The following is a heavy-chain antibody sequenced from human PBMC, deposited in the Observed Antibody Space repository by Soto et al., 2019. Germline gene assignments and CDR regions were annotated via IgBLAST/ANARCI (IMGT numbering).Heavy chain of an antibody. V-gene: IGHV3-23*01. CDR1: GFTLSSYA. J-gene: IGHJ4*02. CDR3: AKGKPGVILAVPLDC. Sequence: EVQLLESGGGLVQPGGSLRLTCAVYGFTLSSYAMNWVRQAPGKGLEWVSGISGSDDSTRYADSAKGRFTISRDNSKNTLHLQMNSLRGEDTAVYYCAKGKPGVILAVPLDCWGQGSLVSVSS. D-gene: IGHD2-2*01. CDR2: ISGSDDST.